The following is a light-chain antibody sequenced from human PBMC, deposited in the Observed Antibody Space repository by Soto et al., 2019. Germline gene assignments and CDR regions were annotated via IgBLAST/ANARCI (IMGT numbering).Light chain of an antibody. CDR3: SSYSSTTTL. CDR1: SPDFGV. Sequence: QSVLTQPASVSGSPGQSITISCSGISPDFGVSWYQHFPGKAPKLLIFEVSNRPSGVSTRFSGSKSGNMAFLTISGLQSEDEGLYHCSSYSSTTTLFGGGTKLT. J-gene: IGLJ2*01. CDR2: EVS. V-gene: IGLV2-14*01.